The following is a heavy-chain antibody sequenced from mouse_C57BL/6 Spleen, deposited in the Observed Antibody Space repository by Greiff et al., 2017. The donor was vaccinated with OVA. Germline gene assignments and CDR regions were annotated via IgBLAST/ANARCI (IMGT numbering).Heavy chain of an antibody. CDR2: IYPGDGDT. V-gene: IGHV1-80*01. Sequence: VMLVESGAELVKPGASVKISCKASGYAFSSYWMNWVKQRPGKGLEWIGQIYPGDGDTNYNGKFKGKATLTADKSSSTAYMQLSSLTSEDSAVYFCAREDDGYWGFAYWGQGTLVTVSA. D-gene: IGHD2-3*01. CDR1: GYAFSSYW. J-gene: IGHJ3*01. CDR3: AREDDGYWGFAY.